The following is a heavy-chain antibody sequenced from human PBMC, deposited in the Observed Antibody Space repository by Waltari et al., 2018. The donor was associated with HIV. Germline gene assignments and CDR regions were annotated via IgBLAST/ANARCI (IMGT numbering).Heavy chain of an antibody. CDR3: ARVGIAAAANGGFDY. D-gene: IGHD6-13*01. CDR1: GYTFTSYY. CDR2: INPSGGST. Sequence: QVQLVQSGAEVKKPGASVKVSCKASGYTFTSYYMHWVRQAPGQGLEWMGIINPSGGSTSYAQKFQGRVTMTRDTSTSTVYMELSSLRSEDTAVYYCARVGIAAAANGGFDYWGQGTLVTVSS. J-gene: IGHJ4*02. V-gene: IGHV1-46*01.